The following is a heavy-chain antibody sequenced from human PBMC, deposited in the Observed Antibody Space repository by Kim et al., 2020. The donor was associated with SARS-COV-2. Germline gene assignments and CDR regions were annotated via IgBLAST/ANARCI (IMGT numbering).Heavy chain of an antibody. J-gene: IGHJ4*02. CDR3: AIRPRGNYRYDY. Sequence: GGSLRLSCAASGFMFSSYGMGWVRQAPGKGLEWVSHISTGGDTYFADSVKGRFTISRDNSKNTLYLQMHSLRAEDTAVYYCAIRPRGNYRYDYWGQGTLV. D-gene: IGHD3-16*02. CDR1: GFMFSSYG. CDR2: ISTGGDT. V-gene: IGHV3-23*01.